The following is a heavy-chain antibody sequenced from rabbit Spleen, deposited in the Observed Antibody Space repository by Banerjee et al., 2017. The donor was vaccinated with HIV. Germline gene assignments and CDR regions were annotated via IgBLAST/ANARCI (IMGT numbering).Heavy chain of an antibody. CDR3: AKDLPGAIGWNFDL. CDR2: INTFSGRG. J-gene: IGHJ4*01. CDR1: GFAFNSVYD. Sequence: QEQLVESGGGLVQPEGSLTLTCTASGFAFNSVYDMCWVRQAPGKGLEWIASINTFSGRGVYATWAKGRFTISRTSSTTVALQMTSLTAADTATYFCAKDLPGAIGWNFDLWGPGTLVTVS. D-gene: IGHD3-1*01. V-gene: IGHV1S45*01.